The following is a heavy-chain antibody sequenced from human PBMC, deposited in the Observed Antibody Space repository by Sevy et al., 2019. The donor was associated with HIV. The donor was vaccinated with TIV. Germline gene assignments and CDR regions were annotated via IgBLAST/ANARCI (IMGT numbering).Heavy chain of an antibody. CDR1: GGSISSYY. CDR2: IYYSGST. CDR3: ARDVTSDY. V-gene: IGHV4-59*01. D-gene: IGHD4-17*01. J-gene: IGHJ4*02. Sequence: SETLSLTCTVSGGSISSYYWSWIRQPPGKGLEWIGYIYYSGSTNYNPSLKSRVTISVDTSKNQFSLKLSSVTAADTAVYYCARDVTSDYWGQRTLVTVSS.